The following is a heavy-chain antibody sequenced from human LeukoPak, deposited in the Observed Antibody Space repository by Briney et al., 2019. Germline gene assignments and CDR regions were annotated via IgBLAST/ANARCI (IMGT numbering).Heavy chain of an antibody. D-gene: IGHD4-11*01. J-gene: IGHJ3*02. Sequence: GGSLRLSCAASGFTFSSSWMSWVRQAPGKGLEWVANIKEDGSDKFYVDSVKGRFTISRDNAKNSLYLQMNSLRAEDTAVYYCARGYSNYGYAFDIWGQGTMVTVSS. CDR2: IKEDGSDK. CDR1: GFTFSSSW. CDR3: ARGYSNYGYAFDI. V-gene: IGHV3-7*01.